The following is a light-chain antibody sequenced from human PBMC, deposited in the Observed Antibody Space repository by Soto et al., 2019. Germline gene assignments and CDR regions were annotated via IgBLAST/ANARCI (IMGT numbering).Light chain of an antibody. V-gene: IGLV1-44*01. J-gene: IGLJ1*01. CDR1: SSNIGSDT. Sequence: QSALTQPPSASGTPGQRVTISCSGGSSNIGSDTVNWYQHLPGTAPKLLIYTNNQRPSGVPDRFSGSKSGTSASPTISGLQSEDEAEYYCASWDDSLYRYVFGTRTKVTVL. CDR2: TNN. CDR3: ASWDDSLYRYV.